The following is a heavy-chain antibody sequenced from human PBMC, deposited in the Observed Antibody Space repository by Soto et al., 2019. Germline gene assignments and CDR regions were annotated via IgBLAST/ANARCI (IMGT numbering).Heavy chain of an antibody. CDR3: AGDSGRFYIDH. CDR2: IGGRGDNT. J-gene: IGHJ4*02. D-gene: IGHD1-26*01. Sequence: GGSLRLSCAASGLTFSNYAMSWVRQAPGKGLEWVSSIGGRGDNTYYADSVEGRFTISRDNAKNSLFLQVNSLRAEDTAVYYCAGDSGRFYIDHWGQGTLVTVSS. CDR1: GLTFSNYA. V-gene: IGHV3-23*01.